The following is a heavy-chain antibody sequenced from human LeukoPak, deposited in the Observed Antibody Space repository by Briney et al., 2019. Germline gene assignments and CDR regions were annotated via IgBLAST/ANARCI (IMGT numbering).Heavy chain of an antibody. D-gene: IGHD1-26*01. Sequence: GGSLRLSCAASGFTFSSHWMAWVRQAPGKGLEWVANIKQDGSEKYYVDSVKGRFTISRDNAKNSLYLQMNSLRAEDTAVYYCARAGSGSYRFDYWGQGTLVTVSS. CDR3: ARAGSGSYRFDY. CDR2: IKQDGSEK. CDR1: GFTFSSHW. V-gene: IGHV3-7*01. J-gene: IGHJ4*02.